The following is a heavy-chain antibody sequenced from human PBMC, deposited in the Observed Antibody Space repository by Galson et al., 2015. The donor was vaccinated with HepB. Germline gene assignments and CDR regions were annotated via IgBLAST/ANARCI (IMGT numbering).Heavy chain of an antibody. CDR2: IKQDGSEK. CDR3: ARDRGWTSSGRTYSFDY. CDR1: GFTLRTYW. Sequence: SLRLSCAASGFTLRTYWMSWVRQAPGKGLEWVANIKQDGSEKNYVDSVKGRFTISRDNAENSLYLQMNSLRAEDTAVYYCARDRGWTSSGRTYSFDYWGQGTLVTVSS. D-gene: IGHD6-19*01. J-gene: IGHJ4*02. V-gene: IGHV3-7*01.